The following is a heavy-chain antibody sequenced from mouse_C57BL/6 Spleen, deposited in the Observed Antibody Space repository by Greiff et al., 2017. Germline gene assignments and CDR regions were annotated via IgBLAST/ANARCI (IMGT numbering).Heavy chain of an antibody. V-gene: IGHV1-50*01. CDR2: IDPSDSYH. CDR3: ARGGFAY. Sequence: QVQLQQPGAELVKPGASVKLSCKASGYTFTSYWMQWVKQRPGQGLEWIGKIDPSDSYHNYNQKLKGKATLTVDTSSSTAYMQLSSLTSEDSAVYCCARGGFAYWGQGTLVTVSA. CDR1: GYTFTSYW. J-gene: IGHJ3*01.